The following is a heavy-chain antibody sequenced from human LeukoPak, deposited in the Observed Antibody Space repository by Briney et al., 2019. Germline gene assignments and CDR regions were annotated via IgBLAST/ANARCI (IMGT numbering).Heavy chain of an antibody. CDR2: ISGSGDNT. V-gene: IGHV3-23*01. CDR3: AKMKGHPLPKYYMDV. D-gene: IGHD1-26*01. Sequence: GGSPRLSCAASGFTFSGFSISLVRRTPGKGLEWVSGISGSGDNTLYADSVKGRFTISRDNSKNTLYLEMNRLRAEEPAIYYCAKMKGHPLPKYYMDVWGQGTTVTVSS. CDR1: GFTFSGFS. J-gene: IGHJ6*01.